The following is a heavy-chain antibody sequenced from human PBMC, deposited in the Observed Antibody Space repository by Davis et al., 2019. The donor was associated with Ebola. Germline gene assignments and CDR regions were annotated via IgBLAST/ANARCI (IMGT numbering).Heavy chain of an antibody. V-gene: IGHV3-66*01. J-gene: IGHJ4*02. CDR2: IYSGGST. CDR1: GFTVSSNY. D-gene: IGHD6-13*01. Sequence: GESLKISCAASGFTVSSNYMSWVRQAPGKGLEWVSVIYSGGSTYYADSVKGRFTISRDNSKNTLYLQMNSLRAEYTAVYYCARRGAAAGTLPFDYWGQGTLVTVSS. CDR3: ARRGAAAGTLPFDY.